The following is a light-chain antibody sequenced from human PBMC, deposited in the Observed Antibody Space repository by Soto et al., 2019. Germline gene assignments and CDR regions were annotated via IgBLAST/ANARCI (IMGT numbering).Light chain of an antibody. CDR3: QQYDSLLRAT. CDR1: QDIRND. CDR2: GAS. J-gene: IGKJ4*01. V-gene: IGKV1-33*01. Sequence: DIQMTQSPSSLSASVRDSVTINRQASQDIRNDVNGYQQKPGQAPKVLIYGASNLVTGVPSRFSGSGSGTHFTFTISNLQPEDIATYYCQQYDSLLRATFGGGTKVDIK.